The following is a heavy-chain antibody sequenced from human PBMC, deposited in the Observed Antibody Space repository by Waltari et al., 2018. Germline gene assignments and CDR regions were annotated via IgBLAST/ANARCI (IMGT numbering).Heavy chain of an antibody. D-gene: IGHD3-3*01. CDR1: GFTFSAYR. CDR3: AIQISGVVF. V-gene: IGHV3-74*01. J-gene: IGHJ4*02. CDR2: INADGSAQ. Sequence: EVQLVESGGGLVQPGGSLRLSCAASGFTFSAYRLHWVRQAPGKGLVWVSLINADGSAQLYADSVKGRFTMSRDNAKDTLYLQMNSLRGEDTAVYYCAIQISGVVFWGQGTLVTVSS.